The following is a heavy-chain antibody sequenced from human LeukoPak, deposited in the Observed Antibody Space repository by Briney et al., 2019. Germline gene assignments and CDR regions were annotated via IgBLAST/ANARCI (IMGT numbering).Heavy chain of an antibody. CDR1: GYSFTSYW. CDR2: IYPGDSDT. CDR3: TTPRRDEFDI. Sequence: GESLKISCKGSGYSFTSYWIGWVRQMPGKGLEWMSLIYPGDSDTIYSPSFQGQVTISVDKSISTAYLQWSNLKASDTAMYYCTTPRRDEFDIWGQGTMVTVSS. J-gene: IGHJ3*02. V-gene: IGHV5-51*01.